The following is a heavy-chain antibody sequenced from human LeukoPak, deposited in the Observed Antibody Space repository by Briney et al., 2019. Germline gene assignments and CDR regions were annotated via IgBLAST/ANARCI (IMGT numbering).Heavy chain of an antibody. CDR2: IYYSGST. CDR3: ARILNGRAYCGGDCYPRAFDI. J-gene: IGHJ3*02. V-gene: IGHV4-59*01. Sequence: SETLSLTCTVSGGSISSYYWSWIRQPPGKGLEWIGYIYYSGSTNYNPSLKSRVTISVDTSKNQFSLKLSSVTAADTAVYYCARILNGRAYCGGDCYPRAFDIWGQGTMVTVSS. D-gene: IGHD2-21*02. CDR1: GGSISSYY.